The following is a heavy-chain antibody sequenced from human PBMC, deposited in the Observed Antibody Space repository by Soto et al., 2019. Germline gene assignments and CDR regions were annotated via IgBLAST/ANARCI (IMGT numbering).Heavy chain of an antibody. Sequence: EVQLVESGGGLVKPGESLRLSCAASGFTFINAWMSWVRQAPGKGLEWVGRIRSNAHGGTTDYGAPVNGRFAISRDDSENTVYLQMNSLKTEDTAVYYCTIDGLYSGDFDFWGQGTLVTVSS. CDR2: IRSNAHGGTT. CDR3: TIDGLYSGDFDF. D-gene: IGHD1-26*01. J-gene: IGHJ4*02. V-gene: IGHV3-15*01. CDR1: GFTFINAW.